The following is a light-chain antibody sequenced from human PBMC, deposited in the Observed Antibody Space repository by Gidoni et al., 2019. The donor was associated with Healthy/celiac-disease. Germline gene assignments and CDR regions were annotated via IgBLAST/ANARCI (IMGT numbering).Light chain of an antibody. CDR2: GKN. Sequence: SSELTQDPAVSEALGQTVRITCQGDSLRSYYASWYQQKPGQAPVLVIYGKNNRPSGIPDRFSGSSSGNTASLTITGAQAEDEADYYCNSRDSSGNHHVFGTGTKVTVL. J-gene: IGLJ1*01. V-gene: IGLV3-19*01. CDR3: NSRDSSGNHHV. CDR1: SLRSYY.